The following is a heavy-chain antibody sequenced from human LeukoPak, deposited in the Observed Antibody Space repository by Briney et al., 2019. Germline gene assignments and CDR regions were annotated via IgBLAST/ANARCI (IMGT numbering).Heavy chain of an antibody. CDR3: ARWRSGSCSD. V-gene: IGHV3-23*01. J-gene: IGHJ4*02. CDR1: GFIFSNYA. CDR2: ISGSGGST. Sequence: PGGSLRLSCAASGFIFSNYAMIWVCQAPGKGLEWVSAISGSGGSTYYADSVKGRFTISRDNSKNTLYLQMNSLKTEDTAMYYCARWRSGSCSDWGQGTLVTVSS. D-gene: IGHD2-15*01.